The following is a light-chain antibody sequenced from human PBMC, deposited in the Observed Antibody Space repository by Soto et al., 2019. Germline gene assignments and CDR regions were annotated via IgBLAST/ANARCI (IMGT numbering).Light chain of an antibody. CDR2: GAS. V-gene: IGKV1-12*01. Sequence: DIQITQSPSSVSASVGDRVTVTCRTSRNVSSWLAWYQQTPGKAPKLMIHGASTLQRGVPSRFSGSGSGTDFTLTISSLQPEDFATYYCLQDYNYPITFGGGTKVDIK. CDR3: LQDYNYPIT. J-gene: IGKJ4*01. CDR1: RNVSSW.